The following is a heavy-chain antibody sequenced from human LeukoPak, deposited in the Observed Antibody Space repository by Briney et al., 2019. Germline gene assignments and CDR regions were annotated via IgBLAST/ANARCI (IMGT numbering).Heavy chain of an antibody. D-gene: IGHD3-22*01. CDR3: AKLRYYYDSSGYYYFDY. CDR2: ISGSGGST. J-gene: IGHJ4*02. V-gene: IGHV3-23*01. CDR1: GFTFSSYG. Sequence: GSLRLSCAASGFTFSSYGMSWVRQAPGKGLEWVSAISGSGGSTYYADSVKGRFTISRDNSKNTLYLQMNSLRAEDTAVYYCAKLRYYYDSSGYYYFDYWGQGTLVTVSS.